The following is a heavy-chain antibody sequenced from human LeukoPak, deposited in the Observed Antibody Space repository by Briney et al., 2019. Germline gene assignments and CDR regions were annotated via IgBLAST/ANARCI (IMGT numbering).Heavy chain of an antibody. CDR3: ARTRQLHSSSWYYFDY. J-gene: IGHJ4*02. CDR2: VDWDDDK. V-gene: IGHV2-70*11. CDR1: GFSLSTSGVC. Sequence: SGPALVEPTQTLTLTCTFSGFSLSTSGVCVSWIRQPPGKALEWLARVDWDDDKYYSPSLKTRLTIFKDTSKNQVVLIMTNMDPVDTVTYYCARTRQLHSSSWYYFDYWGQGTLVTVSS. D-gene: IGHD6-13*01.